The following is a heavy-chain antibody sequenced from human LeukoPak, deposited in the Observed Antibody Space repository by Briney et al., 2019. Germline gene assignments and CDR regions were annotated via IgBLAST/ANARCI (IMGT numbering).Heavy chain of an antibody. J-gene: IGHJ4*02. CDR2: ISSSGGST. CDR1: GFTFSSYA. Sequence: PGGSLRLSCAASGFTFSSYAMSWVRQAPGKGLEWVSGISSSGGSTYYADSVKGRFTNSRDNSKNTLYLQMNSLRAEDTAVYYCAKEPRRGYYDSSGYFDYWGQGTLVTVSS. V-gene: IGHV3-23*01. D-gene: IGHD3-22*01. CDR3: AKEPRRGYYDSSGYFDY.